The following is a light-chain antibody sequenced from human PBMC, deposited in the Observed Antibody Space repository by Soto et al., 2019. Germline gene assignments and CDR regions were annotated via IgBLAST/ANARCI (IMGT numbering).Light chain of an antibody. CDR3: QQSYSTPIT. CDR1: QAVNTR. Sequence: EIVLTQSPATLSSFPGDRVTLSCRASQAVNTRLAWYQHKPGQAPRLLIYLASNRAAGVPARFSGSGSGTDFTLTISSLQPEDFATYYCQQSYSTPITFGQGTRLEIK. V-gene: IGKV3D-11*01. CDR2: LAS. J-gene: IGKJ5*01.